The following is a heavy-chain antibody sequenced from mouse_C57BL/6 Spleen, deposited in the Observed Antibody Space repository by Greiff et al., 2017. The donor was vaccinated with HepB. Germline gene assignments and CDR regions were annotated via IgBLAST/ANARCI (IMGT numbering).Heavy chain of an antibody. CDR1: GFNIKDDY. CDR3: TTSYGYDGGFAY. J-gene: IGHJ3*01. Sequence: VQLQQSGAELVRPGASVKLSCTASGFNIKDDYMHWVKQRPEQGLEWIGWIDPENGDTEYASKFQGKATITADTSSNTAYLQLSSLTSEDTAVYYCTTSYGYDGGFAYWGQGTLVTVSA. V-gene: IGHV14-4*01. CDR2: IDPENGDT. D-gene: IGHD2-2*01.